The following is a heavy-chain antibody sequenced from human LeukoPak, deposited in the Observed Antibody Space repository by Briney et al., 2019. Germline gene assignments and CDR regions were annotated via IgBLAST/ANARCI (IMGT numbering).Heavy chain of an antibody. CDR2: IRYDGSNK. D-gene: IGHD3-22*01. CDR1: GYTFSSYG. J-gene: IGHJ6*03. V-gene: IGHV3-30*02. CDR3: AKEPFYDSSGYPSDYYYYMDV. Sequence: PGGPLRLSCAASGYTFSSYGMHWVRQAPGKGLEWVAFIRYDGSNKYYADSVKGRFTISRDNSKNTLYLQMNSLRAEDTAVYYCAKEPFYDSSGYPSDYYYYMDVWGKGTTVTVSS.